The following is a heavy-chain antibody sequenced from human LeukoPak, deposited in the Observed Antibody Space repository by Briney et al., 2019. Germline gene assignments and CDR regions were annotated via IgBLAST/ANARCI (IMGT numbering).Heavy chain of an antibody. CDR2: INHSGST. D-gene: IGHD2-2*01. CDR1: GGSISSSSYY. J-gene: IGHJ4*02. Sequence: SETLSLTCTVSGGSISSSSYYWGWIRQPPGKGLEWIGEINHSGSTNYNPSLKSRVTISVDTSKNQFSLKLSSVTAADTAVYYCARGVPSLFDYWGQGTLVTVSS. V-gene: IGHV4-39*07. CDR3: ARGVPSLFDY.